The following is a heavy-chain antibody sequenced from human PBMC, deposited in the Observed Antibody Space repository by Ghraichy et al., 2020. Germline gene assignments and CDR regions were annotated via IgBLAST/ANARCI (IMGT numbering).Heavy chain of an antibody. CDR3: ARLPGIGVIPGDVEDNRVDP. Sequence: SETLSLTCTVSGGSISSSNFYWGWIRQPPGKGREGIGNIFYNGNTYYNSSLRSRVTMSVDTYRNQFSLRLTSVTAADTAMYYCARLPGIGVIPGDVEDNRVDPWGQGTLVTVSS. D-gene: IGHD1-14*01. J-gene: IGHJ5*02. CDR1: GGSISSSNFY. V-gene: IGHV4-39*01. CDR2: IFYNGNT.